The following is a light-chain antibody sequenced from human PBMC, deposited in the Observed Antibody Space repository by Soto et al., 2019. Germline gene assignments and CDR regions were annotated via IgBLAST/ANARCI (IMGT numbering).Light chain of an antibody. CDR3: QQYGSSRT. J-gene: IGKJ1*01. V-gene: IGKV3-20*01. Sequence: EIVLTQSPGTLSLSTGERATLSCRASQSFSSNYLAWYQQKPGQAPRLLIYGASSRATGIPDRFSGSGSGTDFTLTISRLEPEDFAVYYCQQYGSSRTFGQGTKVDIK. CDR1: QSFSSNY. CDR2: GAS.